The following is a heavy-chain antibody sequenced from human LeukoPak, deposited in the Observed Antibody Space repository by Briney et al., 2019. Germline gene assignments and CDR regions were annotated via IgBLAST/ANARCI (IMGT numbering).Heavy chain of an antibody. CDR3: AKAGDYGDYNYFDY. D-gene: IGHD4-17*01. CDR2: ISYDGTVK. Sequence: GKSLRLSCAASGFAFRSYAIHWVRQAPGKGLEWVAFISYDGTVKYYADSVKGRFSISRDNSKNTLYLQMNSLRAEDTAVYYCAKAGDYGDYNYFDYWGQGTLVTVSS. CDR1: GFAFRSYA. V-gene: IGHV3-30-3*01. J-gene: IGHJ4*02.